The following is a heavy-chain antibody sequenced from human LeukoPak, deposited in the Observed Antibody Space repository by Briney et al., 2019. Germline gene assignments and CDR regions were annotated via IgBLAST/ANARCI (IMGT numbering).Heavy chain of an antibody. CDR2: ISGSGGST. D-gene: IGHD2-2*01. CDR3: ARGQYCSSTSCYVIGAFDI. J-gene: IGHJ3*02. Sequence: GGTLRLPCAASGFTFSSYAMSWVRQAPGKGLEWVSAISGSGGSTYYADSVKGRFTISRDNSKNTLHLQMNTLRAEGTALYYCARGQYCSSTSCYVIGAFDIWGQGTMVTVSS. V-gene: IGHV3-23*01. CDR1: GFTFSSYA.